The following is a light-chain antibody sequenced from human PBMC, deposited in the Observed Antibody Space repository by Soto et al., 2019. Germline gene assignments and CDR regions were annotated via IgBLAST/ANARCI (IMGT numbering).Light chain of an antibody. CDR1: QSVSSNY. V-gene: IGKV3-20*01. J-gene: IGKJ1*01. CDR2: GAS. CDR3: QQYGRSTWT. Sequence: EIVLTQSPGTLSLSPGERATLSCRASQSVSSNYLAWYQQKPGQAPRPLIYGASSRATGIPDRFSGSGAGTDFTLTISRLESEDFAVYYCQQYGRSTWTFGQGTKVDIK.